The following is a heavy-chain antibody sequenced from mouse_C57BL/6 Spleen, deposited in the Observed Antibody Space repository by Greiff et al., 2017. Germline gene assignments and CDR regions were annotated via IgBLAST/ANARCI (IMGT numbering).Heavy chain of an antibody. Sequence: QVQLKESGAELVKPGASVKISCKASGYAFSSYWMNWVKQRPGKGLEGIGQIYPGDGDTNYNGKFKGKATLTADKSSSTAYMQLSSLTSEDSAVYFCARKGNDGYPYYAMDYWGQGTSVTVSS. CDR1: GYAFSSYW. CDR3: ARKGNDGYPYYAMDY. J-gene: IGHJ4*01. V-gene: IGHV1-80*01. CDR2: IYPGDGDT. D-gene: IGHD2-3*01.